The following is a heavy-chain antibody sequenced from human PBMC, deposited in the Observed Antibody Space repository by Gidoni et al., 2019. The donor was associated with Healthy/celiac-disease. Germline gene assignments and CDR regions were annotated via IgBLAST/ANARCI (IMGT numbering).Heavy chain of an antibody. D-gene: IGHD3-22*01. V-gene: IGHV5-51*01. J-gene: IGHJ4*02. CDR1: GYSLTSYW. Sequence: EVQLVQSGAEVKKPGESLKSSCKGSGYSLTSYWIGWVRQMPGRGLEWMGIIYPGDSDTRYSPSFQGQVTISADKSISTAYLQWSSLKAADTAMYYCARQSSYYDSSGSTDYWGQGTLVTVSS. CDR2: IYPGDSDT. CDR3: ARQSSYYDSSGSTDY.